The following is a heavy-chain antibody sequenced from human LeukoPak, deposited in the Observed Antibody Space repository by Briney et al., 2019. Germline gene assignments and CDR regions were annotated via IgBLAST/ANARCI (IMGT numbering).Heavy chain of an antibody. Sequence: PSETLSLTCAVYGGSFSGYYWSWIRQPPGKGLEWIGEINHSGSTNYNPSLKSRVTISVDTSKNQFSLNLSSVTAADTAVYYCARVPFGSGENWFDPWGQGALVTVSS. CDR2: INHSGST. CDR3: ARVPFGSGENWFDP. J-gene: IGHJ5*02. CDR1: GGSFSGYY. D-gene: IGHD3-10*01. V-gene: IGHV4-34*01.